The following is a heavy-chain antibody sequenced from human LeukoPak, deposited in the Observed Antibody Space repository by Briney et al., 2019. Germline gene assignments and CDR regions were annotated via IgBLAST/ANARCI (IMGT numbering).Heavy chain of an antibody. CDR1: GYTFTNYY. J-gene: IGHJ3*01. CDR2: INPSGGST. Sequence: ASVKVSCKTSGYTFTNYYIHWVRRAPGQGLEWMGKINPSGGSTSYPQKFQGRVTMTRDTSTTTVYMELSTLRSEDTAIYYCARGYCSGGGCSVLDAFDGWGQGTMVTVSP. V-gene: IGHV1-46*01. D-gene: IGHD2-15*01. CDR3: ARGYCSGGGCSVLDAFDG.